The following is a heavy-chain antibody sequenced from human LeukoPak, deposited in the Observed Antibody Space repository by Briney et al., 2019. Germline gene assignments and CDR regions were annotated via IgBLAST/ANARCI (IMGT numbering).Heavy chain of an antibody. CDR2: ISPNSGDT. D-gene: IGHD6-19*01. CDR3: AREQHSGWSDY. V-gene: IGHV1-2*02. Sequence: ASVKVSCKASGYSFTDYYMHWVRQAPGQGLEWMGWISPNSGDTNYAQKFQGRVTMTRDTAISTAHMELRRLRSDGTAVYYCAREQHSGWSDYWGQGTPVTVSS. J-gene: IGHJ4*02. CDR1: GYSFTDYY.